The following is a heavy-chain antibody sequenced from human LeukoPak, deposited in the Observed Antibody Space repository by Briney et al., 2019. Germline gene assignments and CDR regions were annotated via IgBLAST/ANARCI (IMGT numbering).Heavy chain of an antibody. J-gene: IGHJ4*02. CDR3: ARVGSGCFDY. D-gene: IGHD6-19*01. CDR1: GGSISSYY. CDR2: IYYSGST. V-gene: IGHV4-59*01. Sequence: PSETLSLTCTVSGGSISSYYWSWIRQPPGKGLEWIGYIYYSGSTNYNPSLKSRVPISVDTSKDQFSLKLSSLTAADTAVYYCARVGSGCFDYWGQGTLVTVSS.